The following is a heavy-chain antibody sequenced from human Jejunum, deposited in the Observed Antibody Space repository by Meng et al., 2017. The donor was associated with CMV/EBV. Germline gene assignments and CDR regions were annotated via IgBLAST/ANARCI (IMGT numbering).Heavy chain of an antibody. CDR1: GFRLSRDW. J-gene: IGHJ4*01. D-gene: IGHD1-26*01. CDR3: ARGATGGSYRFDF. CDR2: MIGEGRDP. V-gene: IGHV3-74*01. Sequence: GFRLSRDWIPGAPPAPGKGLLWVSRMIGEGRDPHYAASVKGRFTNSRDNAINTLYLQRNSLRVEDTAVYYCARGATGGSYRFDFWGHGTLVTVSS.